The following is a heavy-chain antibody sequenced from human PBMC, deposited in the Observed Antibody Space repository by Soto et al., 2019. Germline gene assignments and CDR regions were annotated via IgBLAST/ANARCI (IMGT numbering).Heavy chain of an antibody. J-gene: IGHJ4*02. D-gene: IGHD3-10*01. Sequence: GGSLRLSCAASGFTFSSYSMNWVRQAPGKGLEWVSYISSSSSTIYYADSVKGRFTISRDNAKNSLYLQMNSLRAEDTAVYYCARDGTSVRRRGDHNFDYWGQGTLVTVSS. V-gene: IGHV3-48*01. CDR1: GFTFSSYS. CDR2: ISSSSSTI. CDR3: ARDGTSVRRRGDHNFDY.